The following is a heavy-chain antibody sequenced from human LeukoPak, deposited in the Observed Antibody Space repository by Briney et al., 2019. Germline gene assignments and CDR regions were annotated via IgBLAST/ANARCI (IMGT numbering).Heavy chain of an antibody. J-gene: IGHJ4*02. V-gene: IGHV3-23*01. CDR1: GFTFSSYA. Sequence: GGSLRLSCAASGFTFSSYAMSWVRQAPGKGLEWVSAISGNGGSTYYADSVKGRFTISRDNSKNTLYLQMNSLRAEDTAVYYCAKGVAVTGYYSDYWGQGTLVTVSS. CDR2: ISGNGGST. D-gene: IGHD3-9*01. CDR3: AKGVAVTGYYSDY.